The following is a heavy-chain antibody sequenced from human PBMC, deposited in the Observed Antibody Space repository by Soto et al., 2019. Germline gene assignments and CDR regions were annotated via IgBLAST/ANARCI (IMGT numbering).Heavy chain of an antibody. D-gene: IGHD3-10*01. J-gene: IGHJ6*02. CDR3: ARDLCPLGSGSACPKYGLDR. CDR1: GYTFTGHY. Sequence: EASVKVSCKASGYTFTGHYMHWVRQVSGKGLEYLGWLKSDNGGAYFAPKFQGRVTFTRDTSTTTVYMELSGLRSDDTAVYFCARDLCPLGSGSACPKYGLDRWGQGTTVTVS. V-gene: IGHV1-2*02. CDR2: LKSDNGGA.